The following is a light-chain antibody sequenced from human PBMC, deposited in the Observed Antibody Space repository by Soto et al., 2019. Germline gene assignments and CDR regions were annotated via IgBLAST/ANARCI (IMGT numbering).Light chain of an antibody. Sequence: IVMTQSPCTLSVSPGERATLFCRASQSVRSSLAWYQQKPGKAPRLFIYDASTRATGIPARSSGSGSGTEFTLTIGSLQSEDFATYYCQQYNSFPETFGQGTKVDTK. CDR1: QSVRSS. CDR3: QQYNSFPET. CDR2: DAS. V-gene: IGKV3-15*01. J-gene: IGKJ1*01.